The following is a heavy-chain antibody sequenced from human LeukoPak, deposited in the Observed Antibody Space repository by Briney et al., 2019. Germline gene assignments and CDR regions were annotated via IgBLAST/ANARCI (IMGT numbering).Heavy chain of an antibody. CDR1: GFTFDDYA. J-gene: IGHJ4*02. CDR2: ISWNSGGI. Sequence: GGSLRLSCAASGFTFDDYAMHWVRQAPGKGLEWVSGISWNSGGIGYADSVKGRFAISGDNSKNTVFLHMNSLRVEDTAVYYCARGVYWSLDYWGQGTPVTVSS. D-gene: IGHD1-1*01. V-gene: IGHV3-9*01. CDR3: ARGVYWSLDY.